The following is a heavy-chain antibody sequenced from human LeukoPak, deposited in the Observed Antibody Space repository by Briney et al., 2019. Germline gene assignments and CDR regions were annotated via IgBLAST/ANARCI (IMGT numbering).Heavy chain of an antibody. CDR2: IYQGGSET. J-gene: IGHJ4*02. CDR1: GFTFSAHR. V-gene: IGHV3-7*01. CDR3: AREGTFGYHYFDY. Sequence: PGGSLRLSCTVSGFTFSAHRMSWVRQAPGKGLEWVANIYQGGSETHYVDSVKGRFTISRDNAKNSLYLHLSILRAEDTVVYYCAREGTFGYHYFDYWGQGALVTVSS. D-gene: IGHD3-3*01.